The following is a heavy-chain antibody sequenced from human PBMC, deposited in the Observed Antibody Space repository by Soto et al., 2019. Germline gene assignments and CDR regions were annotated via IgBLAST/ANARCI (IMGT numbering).Heavy chain of an antibody. CDR2: INHSGST. V-gene: IGHV4-34*01. CDR3: ARRGLNYYDSSGPIYYYYGMDV. Sequence: PSETLSLTCAVYGGSFSGYYWSWIRQPPGKGLEWIGEINHSGSTNYNPSLKSRVTISVDTSKNQFSLKLSSVTAADTAVYYCARRGLNYYDSSGPIYYYYGMDVWGQGTTVTVSS. J-gene: IGHJ6*02. D-gene: IGHD3-22*01. CDR1: GGSFSGYY.